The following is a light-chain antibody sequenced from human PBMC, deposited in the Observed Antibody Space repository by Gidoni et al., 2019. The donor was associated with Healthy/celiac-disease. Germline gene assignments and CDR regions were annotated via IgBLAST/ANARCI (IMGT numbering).Light chain of an antibody. CDR3: QQYNNWPHT. V-gene: IGKV3-15*01. Sequence: EIVMTQSPATLSVSPGARATLSCRASQSVSSNLAWYQQKPGQAPRLLIYGASTRATGTPARFSGSGSGTEFTLTISSLQSEDFAVYYCQQYNNWPHTFGQGTKLEIK. CDR2: GAS. CDR1: QSVSSN. J-gene: IGKJ2*01.